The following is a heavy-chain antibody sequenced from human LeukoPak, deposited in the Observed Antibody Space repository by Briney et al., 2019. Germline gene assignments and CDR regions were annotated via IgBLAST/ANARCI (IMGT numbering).Heavy chain of an antibody. CDR2: IFPSGGEV. V-gene: IGHV3-23*01. CDR3: ATYRQVLLPFES. Sequence: GGSLRLSCAASGFTFSTFAMIWVRQPPGKGLEWVSSIFPSGGEVHYADSVRGRFTISRDNSKSTLSLQMNSLRAEDTAIYYCATYRQVLLPFESWGQGTLVTVSS. D-gene: IGHD2-8*02. CDR1: GFTFSTFA. J-gene: IGHJ4*02.